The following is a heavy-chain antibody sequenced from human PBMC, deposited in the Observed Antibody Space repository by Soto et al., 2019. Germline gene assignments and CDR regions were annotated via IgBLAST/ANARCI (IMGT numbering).Heavy chain of an antibody. CDR3: AKGPYCSSCPYYYYGMDV. V-gene: IGHV3-23*01. D-gene: IGHD2-2*01. CDR1: GFTFSDYY. CDR2: ISGSGGST. J-gene: IGHJ6*02. Sequence: PGGSLRLSCAASGFTFSDYYMTWFRQAPGKGLEWVSAISGSGGSTYYADSVKGRFTISRDNSKNTLYLQMNSLRAEDTAVYYCAKGPYCSSCPYYYYGMDVWGQGTTVTVSS.